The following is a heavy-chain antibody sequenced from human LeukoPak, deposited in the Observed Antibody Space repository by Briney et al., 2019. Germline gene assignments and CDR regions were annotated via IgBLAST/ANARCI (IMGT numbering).Heavy chain of an antibody. CDR2: INHSGST. CDR3: ARVCLGSPNYSEHAFDI. J-gene: IGHJ3*02. D-gene: IGHD3-16*01. V-gene: IGHV4-34*01. Sequence: PSETLSLTCAVYGGSFSGYYWSWIRQPPGKGLEWIGEINHSGSTNYNPSLKSRVTISVDTSKNQFTLKLSSVTAADTAVYYCARVCLGSPNYSEHAFDIWGQGTMVTVSS. CDR1: GGSFSGYY.